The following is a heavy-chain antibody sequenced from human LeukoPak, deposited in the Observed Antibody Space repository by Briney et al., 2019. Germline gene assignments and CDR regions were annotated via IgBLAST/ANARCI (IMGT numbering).Heavy chain of an antibody. CDR2: ISGSGGST. Sequence: PGGSLRLSCAASGFTFSSYSMNWVRQAPGKGLEWVSAISGSGGSTYYADSVKGRFTISRDNSKNTLYLQMNSLRAEDTAVYYCAKASPTYYYDSSGLYYYMDVWGKGTTVTVSS. J-gene: IGHJ6*03. CDR3: AKASPTYYYDSSGLYYYMDV. CDR1: GFTFSSYS. V-gene: IGHV3-23*01. D-gene: IGHD3-22*01.